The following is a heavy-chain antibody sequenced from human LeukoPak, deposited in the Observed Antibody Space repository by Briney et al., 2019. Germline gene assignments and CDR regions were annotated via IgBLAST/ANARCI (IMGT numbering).Heavy chain of an antibody. CDR2: IYYSGST. V-gene: IGHV4-59*01. J-gene: IGHJ4*02. D-gene: IGHD3-10*01. CDR1: GGSISRYY. Sequence: PSETLSLTCTVSGGSISRYYWSWIRQPPGKGLEYIGYIYYSGSTNCNPSLKSRVTISVDTSKNQFSLKLNSVSAADTAVYYCARLGFSDGSDNWLSDNWGQGTLVTVSS. CDR3: ARLGFSDGSDNWLSDN.